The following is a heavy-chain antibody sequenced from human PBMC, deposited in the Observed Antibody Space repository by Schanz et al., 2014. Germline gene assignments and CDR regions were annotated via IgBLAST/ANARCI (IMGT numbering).Heavy chain of an antibody. V-gene: IGHV1-69*02. CDR2: IIPILGIA. CDR3: ARGPSQGYSYGHNIGAYYYGMDV. Sequence: QVQLVQSGAELKKPGSSVKVSCKASGGTFSTYTISWVRQAPGQGLEWMGRIIPILGIANYAQKFQGRVTITADKSTSTASMELSSLRSEDTAVYYCARGPSQGYSYGHNIGAYYYGMDVWGQGTLVTVSS. D-gene: IGHD5-18*01. CDR1: GGTFSTYT. J-gene: IGHJ6*02.